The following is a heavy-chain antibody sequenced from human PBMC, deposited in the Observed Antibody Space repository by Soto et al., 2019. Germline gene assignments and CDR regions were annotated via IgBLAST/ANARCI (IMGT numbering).Heavy chain of an antibody. V-gene: IGHV3-23*01. CDR2: ISGSGSST. Sequence: GGSLRLSCVASGFTFSGYGMSWVRQAPGKGLEWVSGISGSGSSTYYADSVKGRFAISRDQSKNTRYLQMNSLRADDTAIDYCAKKWGVGTTTNFYFDYWGLGTLVTVSS. CDR3: AKKWGVGTTTNFYFDY. CDR1: GFTFSGYG. D-gene: IGHD1-26*01. J-gene: IGHJ4*02.